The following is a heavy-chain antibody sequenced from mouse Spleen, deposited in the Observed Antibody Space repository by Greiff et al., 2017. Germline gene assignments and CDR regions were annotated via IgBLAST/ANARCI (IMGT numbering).Heavy chain of an antibody. V-gene: IGHV5-16*01. CDR3: AREGGNSYYFDY. D-gene: IGHD2-1*01. J-gene: IGHJ2*01. Sequence: EVMLVESEGGLVQPGSSMKLSCTASGFTFSDYYMAWVRQVPEKGLEWVANINYDGSSTYYLDSLKSRFIISRDNAKNILYLQMSSLKSEDTATYYCAREGGNSYYFDYWGQGTTLTVSS. CDR2: INYDGSST. CDR1: GFTFSDYY.